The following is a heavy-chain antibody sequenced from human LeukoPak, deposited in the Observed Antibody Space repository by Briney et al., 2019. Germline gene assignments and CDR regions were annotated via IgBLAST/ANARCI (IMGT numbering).Heavy chain of an antibody. V-gene: IGHV3-30-3*01. J-gene: IGHJ4*02. CDR2: ISYDGSNK. D-gene: IGHD1-26*01. Sequence: RSLRLSCAASGFTFSSYAMHWVRQAAGKGLEWVAVISYDGSNKYYAASLKCLFTISRDNSKTTLYLQMTSLRAENTAVYYCAKRYSGSSGLYNFDYWGQGTLVTVSS. CDR3: AKRYSGSSGLYNFDY. CDR1: GFTFSSYA.